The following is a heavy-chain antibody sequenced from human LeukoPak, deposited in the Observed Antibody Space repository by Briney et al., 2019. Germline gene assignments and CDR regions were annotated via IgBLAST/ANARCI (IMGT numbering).Heavy chain of an antibody. D-gene: IGHD5-18*01. CDR1: GFTFSSYA. CDR3: AKDVRAYSYGFVVDY. V-gene: IGHV3-23*01. Sequence: GGSLRLSCAASGFTFSSYAMSWVRQAPGKGLEWVSAISGSGGSTYYADSVKGRFTISRDNSKNTLYLQMNSLRAEDTAVYYCAKDVRAYSYGFVVDYWDQGTLVTVSS. CDR2: ISGSGGST. J-gene: IGHJ4*02.